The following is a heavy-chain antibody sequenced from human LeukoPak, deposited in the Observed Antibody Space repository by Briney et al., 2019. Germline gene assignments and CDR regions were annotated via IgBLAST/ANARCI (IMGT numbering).Heavy chain of an antibody. CDR2: IYNSGNT. V-gene: IGHV4-38-2*02. CDR1: GYSISSGFY. Sequence: SETLSLTCTVSGYSISSGFYWDWIRQPPGKGLEWIGNIYNSGNTYYNPSLKSRVTMSLDTSKNQFSLKVTSVTAADTAVYYCARATYSGYYDYWGQGTLVTVSS. CDR3: ARATYSGYYDY. J-gene: IGHJ4*02. D-gene: IGHD6-13*01.